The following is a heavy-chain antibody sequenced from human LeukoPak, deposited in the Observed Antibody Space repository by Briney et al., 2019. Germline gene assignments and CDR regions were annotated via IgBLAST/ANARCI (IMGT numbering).Heavy chain of an antibody. CDR3: ARGRSGSYLNWFDP. D-gene: IGHD1-26*01. V-gene: IGHV4-39*01. CDR1: GGSMSSSFYY. Sequence: SETLSLTCTVSGGSMSSSFYYWGWIRQPPGKGLEWIGSIYYSGSTYYSPPLKSRGTISADTSKNQFSLKLSSVPAADTAVYYCARGRSGSYLNWFDPWGQGTLVTVSS. CDR2: IYYSGST. J-gene: IGHJ5*02.